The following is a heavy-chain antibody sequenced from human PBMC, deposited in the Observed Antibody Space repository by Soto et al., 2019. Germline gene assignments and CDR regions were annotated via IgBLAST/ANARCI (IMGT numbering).Heavy chain of an antibody. V-gene: IGHV3-33*01. CDR1: GFTFSNYG. D-gene: IGHD1-26*01. J-gene: IGHJ6*02. CDR3: ASDLVGASDSYGLDV. Sequence: RRLSCAASGFTFSNYGMHWVRQAPGKGLEWVAIIWHDGNNKYYADSVRGRFIISRDNSKNRLYLQMNSLRAEDTAVYYCASDLVGASDSYGLDVWGQGTPVTVSS. CDR2: IWHDGNNK.